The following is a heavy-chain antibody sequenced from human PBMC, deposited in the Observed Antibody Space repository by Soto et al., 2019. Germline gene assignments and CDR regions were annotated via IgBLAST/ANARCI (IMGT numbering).Heavy chain of an antibody. CDR3: ARDLWGYCGTDCYPLDV. CDR2: MYNTGRT. CDR1: VGSIRGYY. J-gene: IGHJ6*02. D-gene: IGHD2-21*02. Sequence: QVQLQESGPGLVKPSETLSLTCTVSVGSIRGYYWIWIRQPPGKGLEWIGYMYNTGRTVYNPSFKSRVTISVDTSKNQFSLKLNSVTAADTAVYYCARDLWGYCGTDCYPLDVWGQGTTVTVSS. V-gene: IGHV4-59*01.